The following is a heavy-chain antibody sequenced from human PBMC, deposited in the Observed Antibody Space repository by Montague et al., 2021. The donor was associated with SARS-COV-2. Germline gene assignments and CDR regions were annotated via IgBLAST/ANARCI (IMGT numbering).Heavy chain of an antibody. CDR1: GGSISSSSYY. Sequence: SETLSLTCTVYGGSISSSSYYWGWIRQPPGKGLEWIRSIYYSGSTYYNPSLKSRVTISVDTSKNQLSLKLSSVTAADTAVYYCARTWGQWLLWGYYFDSWGKGTLVTVSS. CDR2: IYYSGST. CDR3: ARTWGQWLLWGYYFDS. D-gene: IGHD6-19*01. V-gene: IGHV4-39*01. J-gene: IGHJ4*01.